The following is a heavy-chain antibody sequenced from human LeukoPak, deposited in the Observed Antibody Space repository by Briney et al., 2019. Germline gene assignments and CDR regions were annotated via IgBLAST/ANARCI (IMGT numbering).Heavy chain of an antibody. CDR2: INAGNANT. CDR3: ARARRLLVYYYYYMDV. V-gene: IGHV1-3*01. J-gene: IGHJ6*03. Sequence: GASVKVSCKASGYTFTSYAMHWVRQAPGQRLEWMGWINAGNANTKYSQKFQGRVTITRDTSASTAYMELSSLRSEDTAVYYCARARRLLVYYYYYMDVWGKGTTVTVSS. CDR1: GYTFTSYA. D-gene: IGHD5-18*01.